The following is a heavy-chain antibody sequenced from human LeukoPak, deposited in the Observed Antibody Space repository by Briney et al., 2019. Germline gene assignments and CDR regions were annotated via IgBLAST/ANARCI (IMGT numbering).Heavy chain of an antibody. CDR3: ARILNWGVLDY. Sequence: SETLSLTCTVSGGSISSGGYYWSWIRQPPGKGLEWIGYIYHSGSTCYNPSLKSRVTISVDRSKNQFSLKLSSVTAADTAVYYCARILNWGVLDYWGRGTLVTVSS. D-gene: IGHD7-27*01. J-gene: IGHJ4*02. CDR1: GGSISSGGYY. CDR2: IYHSGST. V-gene: IGHV4-30-2*01.